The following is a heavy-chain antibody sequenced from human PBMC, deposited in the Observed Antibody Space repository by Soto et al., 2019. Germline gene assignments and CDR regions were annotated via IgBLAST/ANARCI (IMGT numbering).Heavy chain of an antibody. CDR2: VYYGGAIFYSGNI. J-gene: IGHJ3*02. CDR1: GDSISSSNSH. Sequence: SETLSLTCTVSGDSISSSNSHWGWTRQPPGKGLEYIGSVYYGGAIFYSGNIYYNPSLKSRVTVSVDTPKNQFSLRLSSVTAADTGVYYCVRYDRINMKPYSPEGFHIWGQGTMVTVSS. V-gene: IGHV4-39*01. D-gene: IGHD3-3*02. CDR3: VRYDRINMKPYSPEGFHI.